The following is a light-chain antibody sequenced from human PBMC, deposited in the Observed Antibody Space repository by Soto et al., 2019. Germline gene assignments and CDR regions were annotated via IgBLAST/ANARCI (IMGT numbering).Light chain of an antibody. CDR2: GAS. V-gene: IGKV3-20*01. Sequence: PPATLAVTRRERAPVCCRASQSLSGNYLAWYQPKPGQAPRLLIYGASSRATGIPDRCNGSGSWGVGTPTNTRLGPEDSAVCFCRRHGVSPLTFAGGAKVDI. CDR1: QSLSGNY. J-gene: IGKJ4*01. CDR3: RRHGVSPLT.